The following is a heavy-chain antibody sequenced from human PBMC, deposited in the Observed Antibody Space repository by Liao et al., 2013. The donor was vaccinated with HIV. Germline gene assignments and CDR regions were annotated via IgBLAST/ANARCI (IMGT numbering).Heavy chain of an antibody. V-gene: IGHV4-59*01. CDR2: IYNSGST. J-gene: IGHJ6*03. CDR1: GGSISNYY. D-gene: IGHD3-3*01. Sequence: QVQLQESGPGLVKPSETLSLTCTVSGGSISNYYWSWIRQPPGKGLEWIGYIYNSGSTNYNPSLRGRVTISLDTSKKEFSLKVSSVTAADTAVYYCARGFTGWSGYLSANYYYYMDVWGKGTTVTVSS. CDR3: ARGFTGWSGYLSANYYYYMDV.